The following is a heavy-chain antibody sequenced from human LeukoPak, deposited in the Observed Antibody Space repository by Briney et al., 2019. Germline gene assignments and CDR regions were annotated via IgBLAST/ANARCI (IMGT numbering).Heavy chain of an antibody. J-gene: IGHJ4*02. D-gene: IGHD6-19*01. Sequence: PGGSLRLSCAASGFTFRSCAIYWVRQAPGKALEWVSGISGSGGDTYFADSVKGRFTISRDNSKNTVFLQMDSLRAEDTAVYYCAKTTAGYSSGRYPGWPIDYWGQGTLVTVSS. CDR1: GFTFRSCA. CDR3: AKTTAGYSSGRYPGWPIDY. V-gene: IGHV3-23*01. CDR2: ISGSGGDT.